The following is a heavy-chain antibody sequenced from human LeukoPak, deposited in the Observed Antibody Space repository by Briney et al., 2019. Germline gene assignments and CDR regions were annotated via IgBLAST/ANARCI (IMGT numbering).Heavy chain of an antibody. CDR1: GGSFGTYY. J-gene: IGHJ4*02. CDR2: VYHSGST. V-gene: IGHV4-59*01. D-gene: IGHD6-13*01. CDR3: ARGRGYSSS. Sequence: SETLSLTCNVSGGSFGTYYWTWIRQSPGKGLEWVGHVYHSGSTNYNPSLKSRVHISVNKSTKQFSLRLNSVTAADTAVYYCARGRGYSSSWGQGTLVTVSS.